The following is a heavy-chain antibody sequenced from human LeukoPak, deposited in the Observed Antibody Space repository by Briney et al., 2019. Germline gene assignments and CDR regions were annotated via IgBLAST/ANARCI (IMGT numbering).Heavy chain of an antibody. D-gene: IGHD3-22*01. V-gene: IGHV4-34*01. CDR2: INDYTGDT. Sequence: SETLSLTCTVYGGSFTDYFWTWIRQSPGKGMEWNGEINDYTGDTNYNPSLNSRISISLEKSKNQFSLELRSVTAADTAVYYCARGRIAKIVVVHSFSYGMDVWGQGTTVTVSS. J-gene: IGHJ6*02. CDR3: ARGRIAKIVVVHSFSYGMDV. CDR1: GGSFTDYF.